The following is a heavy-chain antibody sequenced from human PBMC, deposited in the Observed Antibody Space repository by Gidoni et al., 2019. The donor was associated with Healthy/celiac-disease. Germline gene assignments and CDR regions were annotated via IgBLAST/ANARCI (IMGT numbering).Heavy chain of an antibody. CDR1: GGTFSSHA. CDR2: INPILGIA. D-gene: IGHD3-22*01. V-gene: IGHV1-69*04. Sequence: QVQLVQSGAEVKKPGSSVKVSCKASGGTFSSHAISWVRQAPGQGLEWMGRINPILGIANYAQKFQGRVTITADKSTSTAYMELSSLRSEDTAVYYCARVGQGYYDPLGAFDIWGQGTMVTVSS. CDR3: ARVGQGYYDPLGAFDI. J-gene: IGHJ3*02.